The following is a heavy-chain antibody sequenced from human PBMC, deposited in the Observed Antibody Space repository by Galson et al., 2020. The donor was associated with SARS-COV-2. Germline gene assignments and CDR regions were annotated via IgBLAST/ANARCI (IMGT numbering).Heavy chain of an antibody. CDR2: SYYRGST. CDR1: GGSISHGGFY. CDR3: ATPPYANIGYYLDC. Sequence: SETLSPTCTVSGGSISHGGFYWSRTRQQPGKGLEWIGYSYYRGSTYYNPSLESRVTISLDPSKNEFSLRLKSVTAADTAVYYCATPPYANIGYYLDCWGQGMLVTVTS. D-gene: IGHD3-22*01. V-gene: IGHV4-31*03. J-gene: IGHJ4*02.